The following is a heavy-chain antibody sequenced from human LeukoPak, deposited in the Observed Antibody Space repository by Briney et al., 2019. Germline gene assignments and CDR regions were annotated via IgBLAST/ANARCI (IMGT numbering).Heavy chain of an antibody. V-gene: IGHV3-11*01. CDR1: GFTFSDYY. CDR3: ARGQYYYDGSGYYRTFDY. CDR2: ISSSGSTI. J-gene: IGHJ4*02. D-gene: IGHD3-22*01. Sequence: PGGSLRLSCAASGFTFSDYYMSWLRQAPGKGLEWVSYISSSGSTIYYADSVKGRFTISRDNAKNSLYLQMNSLRAEDTAVYYCARGQYYYDGSGYYRTFDYWGQGTLVTVSS.